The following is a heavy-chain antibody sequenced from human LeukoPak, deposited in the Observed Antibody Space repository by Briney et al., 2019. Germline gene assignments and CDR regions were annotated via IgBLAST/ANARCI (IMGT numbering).Heavy chain of an antibody. CDR2: IYYSGST. CDR1: GGSISSSSYY. J-gene: IGHJ5*02. Sequence: SETLPLTCTVSGGSISSSSYYWGWIRQPPGKGLEWIGSIYYSGSTYYNPSLKSRVTISVDTSKNQFSLKLSSVTAADTAVYYCAHHYYDSSGPIPWFDPWGQGTLVTVSS. CDR3: AHHYYDSSGPIPWFDP. V-gene: IGHV4-39*01. D-gene: IGHD3-22*01.